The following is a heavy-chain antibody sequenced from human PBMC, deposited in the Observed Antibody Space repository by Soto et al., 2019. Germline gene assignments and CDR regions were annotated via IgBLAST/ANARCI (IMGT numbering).Heavy chain of an antibody. CDR2: INPKFGDT. J-gene: IGHJ6*02. V-gene: IGHV1-2*02. CDR1: GYTFTSYY. Sequence: QVQLVQSGAEMKEPGDSVRVSCEASGYTFTSYYIHWVRQAPGQGLEWMGWINPKFGDTTYAQDFQGGVSMTRDMSISTVYMELSRLTSDDTAIYYGARNMDYYYGPGSGNGHGFWGQGTTVTVFS. D-gene: IGHD3-10*01. CDR3: ARNMDYYYGPGSGNGHGF.